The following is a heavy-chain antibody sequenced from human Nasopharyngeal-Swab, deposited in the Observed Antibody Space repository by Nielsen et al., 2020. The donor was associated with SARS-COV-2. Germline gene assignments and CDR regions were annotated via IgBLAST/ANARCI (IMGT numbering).Heavy chain of an antibody. CDR1: GYTFTSYY. CDR3: ARDRFWTGAFDI. V-gene: IGHV1-46*01. D-gene: IGHD1-1*01. J-gene: IGHJ3*02. Sequence: ASVKVSCKASGYTFTSYYMHWVRQAPGQGLEWMGIINPSGDSTSYAQKFQGRVTMTRDTSTSTVYMELSSLRSEDTAVYYCARDRFWTGAFDIWGQGTMVTVSS. CDR2: INPSGDST.